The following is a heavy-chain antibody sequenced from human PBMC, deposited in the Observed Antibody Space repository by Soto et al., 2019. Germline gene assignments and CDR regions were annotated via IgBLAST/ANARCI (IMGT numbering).Heavy chain of an antibody. Sequence: QVQLVQSGAEVKKPGSSVTVSCKASGGTFSSYTISWVRQAPGQGLEWMGGIIPIFGTANYAQKFQGRVTSTGDESTSTANMELSSLRSDDTAVYYCARGNHRWLQLWYFDLGGRGTLVTVSS. CDR1: GGTFSSYT. D-gene: IGHD5-12*01. J-gene: IGHJ2*01. CDR2: IIPIFGTA. CDR3: ARGNHRWLQLWYFDL. V-gene: IGHV1-69*12.